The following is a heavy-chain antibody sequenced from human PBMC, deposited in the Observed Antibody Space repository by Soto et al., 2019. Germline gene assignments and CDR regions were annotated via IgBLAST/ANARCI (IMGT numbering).Heavy chain of an antibody. V-gene: IGHV3-30*03. CDR3: ARTYGDFTYYFDH. CDR2: ISYDGSNK. Sequence: QVQLVESGGGVVQPGRSLRLSCAASGFTFSSYGIQWVRQAPGKGLEWVTFISYDGSNKYYADTVKGRFSISRDNSKNTRHLQMNSLRAEDTALYYCARTYGDFTYYFDHWGQGTLVTVSS. J-gene: IGHJ4*02. CDR1: GFTFSSYG. D-gene: IGHD4-17*01.